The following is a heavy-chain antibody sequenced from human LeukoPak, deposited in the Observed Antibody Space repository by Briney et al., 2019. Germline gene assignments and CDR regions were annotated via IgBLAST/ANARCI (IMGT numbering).Heavy chain of an antibody. V-gene: IGHV4-59*01. J-gene: IGHJ4*02. CDR2: IYYSGRT. CDR3: ARGAERLTATPFDY. D-gene: IGHD2-21*02. Sequence: SGTLSLTCTVSGGSISNYYWSWIRQPPGKGLEWIGYIYYSGRTNYNPSLKSRVTISMDTSKNHFSLTLSSVTAADTALYYCARGAERLTATPFDYWGQGTLITVSS. CDR1: GGSISNYY.